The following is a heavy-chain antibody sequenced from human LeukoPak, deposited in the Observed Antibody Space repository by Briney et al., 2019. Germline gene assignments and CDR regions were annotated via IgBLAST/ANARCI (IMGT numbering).Heavy chain of an antibody. Sequence: GGSLRLSCAASGFTFSSYAMSWVRQTPGKGLEWVSAITGNGGDTYSADSVKGRLTISRDNSKNTLYLQMDSLRAEDAAVYYCAKGSSSSRPYYFDYWGQGTLVTVPS. CDR2: ITGNGGDT. V-gene: IGHV3-23*01. CDR3: AKGSSSSRPYYFDY. CDR1: GFTFSSYA. J-gene: IGHJ4*02. D-gene: IGHD6-6*01.